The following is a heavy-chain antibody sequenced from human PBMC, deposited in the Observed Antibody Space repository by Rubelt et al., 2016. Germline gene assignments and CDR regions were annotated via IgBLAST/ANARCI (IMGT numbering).Heavy chain of an antibody. Sequence: QVQLQESGPGLVKPSETLSLTCTVSGGSISSYYWSWLRPPAGKGLEWIGRIYTSGSTNYNPSLKSRVTMSVDTSKNQFSLKLSSVTAADTAVYYCMGGYDSSGYYGAVWFDPWGQGTLVTVSS. CDR1: GGSISSYY. CDR3: MGGYDSSGYYGAVWFDP. V-gene: IGHV4-4*07. D-gene: IGHD3-22*01. CDR2: IYTSGST. J-gene: IGHJ5*02.